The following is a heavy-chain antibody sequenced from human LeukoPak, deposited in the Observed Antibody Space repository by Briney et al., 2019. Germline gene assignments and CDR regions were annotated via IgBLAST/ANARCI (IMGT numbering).Heavy chain of an antibody. D-gene: IGHD6-6*01. J-gene: IGHJ3*02. CDR3: ARDRSSISARTIDAFDI. Sequence: GGSLRLSCTASGFTFSNHAMNWVRQAPGKGLEWVSVTSAGSTTTYYAGSVKGHFTISRDNSENTLYLQMNNLRVEDTAIYYCARDRSSISARTIDAFDIWGQGTMVTVSS. CDR2: TSAGSTTT. CDR1: GFTFSNHA. V-gene: IGHV3-23*01.